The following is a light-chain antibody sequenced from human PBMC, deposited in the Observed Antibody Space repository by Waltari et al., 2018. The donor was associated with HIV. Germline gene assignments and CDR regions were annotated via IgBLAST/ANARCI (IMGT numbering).Light chain of an antibody. CDR3: QQTYSSPIT. V-gene: IGKV1-39*01. CDR2: AVS. Sequence: IQLTQSPPSLSVSVGDRATINCLASQPIGDSLNWDQRKPGKAPNILIYAVSNLRSGVPPRCSGGGSRTDFALTIVNIQPDDFATYYGQQTYSSPITFGQGTRLQTK. J-gene: IGKJ5*01. CDR1: QPIGDS.